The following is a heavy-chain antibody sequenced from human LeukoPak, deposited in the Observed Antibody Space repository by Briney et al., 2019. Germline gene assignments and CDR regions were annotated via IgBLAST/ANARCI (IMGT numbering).Heavy chain of an antibody. V-gene: IGHV1-69*05. D-gene: IGHD2-15*01. J-gene: IGHJ4*02. CDR1: GGTFSSYA. Sequence: EASVKVSCKASGGTFSSYAISWVRQAPGQGLEWMGGIIPILGTANYAQKFQGRVTITTDESTSTAYMELSSLRSEDTAVYYCGTGGCSGGSCHIDYWGQGTLVTVSS. CDR3: GTGGCSGGSCHIDY. CDR2: IIPILGTA.